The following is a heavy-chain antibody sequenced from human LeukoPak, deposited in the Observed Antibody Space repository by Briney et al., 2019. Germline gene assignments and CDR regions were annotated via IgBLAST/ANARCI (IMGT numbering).Heavy chain of an antibody. Sequence: GGSLRLSCAASGFTFSSYSMNWVRQAPGKGLEWVSSITSSNNDIYYADSVKGRFTISRDNAKNSLYLQMNSLRAEDTAVYYCTRDLSDIVVVPAATRTFDYWGQGTLVTVSS. J-gene: IGHJ4*02. CDR2: ITSSNNDI. CDR1: GFTFSSYS. CDR3: TRDLSDIVVVPAATRTFDY. D-gene: IGHD2-2*01. V-gene: IGHV3-21*01.